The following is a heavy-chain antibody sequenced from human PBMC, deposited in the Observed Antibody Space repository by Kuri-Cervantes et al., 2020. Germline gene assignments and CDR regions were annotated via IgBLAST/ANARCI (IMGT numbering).Heavy chain of an antibody. J-gene: IGHJ5*02. V-gene: IGHV3-23*01. CDR1: GFTFSSYA. Sequence: GGSLRLSCAASGFTFSSYAMSWVRQAPGKGLEWVSAISGSGCSAYYADSVKGRFTISRDNSKNTLYLQMNSLRAEDTAVYYCAKDCRWLVPGWFDPWGQGTLVTVSS. D-gene: IGHD6-19*01. CDR2: ISGSGCSA. CDR3: AKDCRWLVPGWFDP.